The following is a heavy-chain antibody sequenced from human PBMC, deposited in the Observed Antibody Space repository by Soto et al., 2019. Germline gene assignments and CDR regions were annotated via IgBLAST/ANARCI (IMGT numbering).Heavy chain of an antibody. CDR3: ATDLMVRGVPDY. CDR1: GGSFSGYY. V-gene: IGHV4-34*01. CDR2: LNDSGGT. J-gene: IGHJ4*02. D-gene: IGHD3-10*01. Sequence: SETLSLTCAVYGGSFSGYYWSWIRQPPGKGLEWIGELNDSGGTNYNASLKSRVSISGDTSKNQFSLKLSSLRSEDTAVYYCATDLMVRGVPDYWGQGTLVTVSS.